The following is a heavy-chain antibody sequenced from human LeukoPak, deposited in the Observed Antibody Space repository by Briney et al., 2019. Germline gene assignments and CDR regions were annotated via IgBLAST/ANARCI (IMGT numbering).Heavy chain of an antibody. D-gene: IGHD6-6*01. J-gene: IGHJ4*02. CDR2: IIPILGIA. Sequence: GASVKVSCKASGGTFSSYAISWVRQAPGQGLEWMGRIIPILGIANYAQKFQGRVTITADKSTSTAYMEPSSLRSEDTAVYYCARGGAARHFEPIDYWGQGTLVTVSS. CDR1: GGTFSSYA. CDR3: ARGGAARHFEPIDY. V-gene: IGHV1-69*04.